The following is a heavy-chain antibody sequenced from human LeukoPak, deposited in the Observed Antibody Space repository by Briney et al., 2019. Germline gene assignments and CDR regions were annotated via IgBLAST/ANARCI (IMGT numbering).Heavy chain of an antibody. CDR3: ARYDARYGMDV. CDR2: ISYDGSNK. Sequence: GGSLRFSCAASGFTFSSYAMHWVRQAPGKGLEWVAVISYDGSNKYYADSVKGRFTISRDNSKNTLYLQMNSLRAEDTAVYYCARYDARYGMDVWGQGTTVTVSS. CDR1: GFTFSSYA. D-gene: IGHD1-1*01. V-gene: IGHV3-30-3*01. J-gene: IGHJ6*02.